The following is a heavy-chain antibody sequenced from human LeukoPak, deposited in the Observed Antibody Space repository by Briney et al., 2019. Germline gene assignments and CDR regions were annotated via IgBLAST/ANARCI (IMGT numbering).Heavy chain of an antibody. Sequence: ASVKVSCEASGYTFTSYAMHWVRQAPGQRLEWMGWINAGNGNTKYSQKFQGRVTITRDTSASTAYMELSSLRSEDTAVYYGATSAGLRYFDWGFDYWGQGTLVTVSS. CDR1: GYTFTSYA. D-gene: IGHD3-9*01. J-gene: IGHJ4*02. CDR2: INAGNGNT. CDR3: ATSAGLRYFDWGFDY. V-gene: IGHV1-3*01.